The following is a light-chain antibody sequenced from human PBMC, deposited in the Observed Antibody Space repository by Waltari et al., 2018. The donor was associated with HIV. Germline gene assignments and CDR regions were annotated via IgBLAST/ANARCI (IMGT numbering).Light chain of an antibody. V-gene: IGLV2-14*01. CDR2: GVN. CDR3: SSYTNSDILL. Sequence: QSALTQPASVSGSPGQSITISCTGANTDLRLYNIVPWYRQHPDKAPQLVIYGVNTRPSGVSDRFSGSKSGNTASLTISSLQAEDEADYYCSSYTNSDILLFGGGTKLTVL. CDR1: NTDLRLYNI. J-gene: IGLJ2*01.